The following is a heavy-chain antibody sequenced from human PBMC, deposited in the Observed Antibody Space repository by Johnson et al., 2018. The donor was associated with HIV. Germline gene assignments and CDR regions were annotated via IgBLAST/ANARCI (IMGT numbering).Heavy chain of an antibody. J-gene: IGHJ3*02. Sequence: VQLVESGGGVVRPGGSLRLSCAASGFTVSSNYMSWVRQAPGKGLEWVSVMYSGGSTYYADSVKGRFTISRDNSKNTLYLQMNSLRAEDTAVYYCARGHMVRGVTHAFDIWGQGTMVTVSS. D-gene: IGHD3-10*01. V-gene: IGHV3-66*01. CDR3: ARGHMVRGVTHAFDI. CDR1: GFTVSSNY. CDR2: MYSGGST.